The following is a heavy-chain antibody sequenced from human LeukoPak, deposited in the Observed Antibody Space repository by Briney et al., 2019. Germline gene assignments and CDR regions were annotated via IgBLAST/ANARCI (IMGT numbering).Heavy chain of an antibody. CDR3: AGFGLESGY. D-gene: IGHD3/OR15-3a*01. J-gene: IGHJ4*02. Sequence: GGSLRLSCTASGFTFSTYDMHWVRQAPGKGLEWVAYISGNGGSISHADSVRGRFYISRDNHADSLYLQMNSLSPEDTSFYYCAGFGLESGYWGLGTLVTVSS. V-gene: IGHV3-48*03. CDR1: GFTFSTYD. CDR2: ISGNGGSI.